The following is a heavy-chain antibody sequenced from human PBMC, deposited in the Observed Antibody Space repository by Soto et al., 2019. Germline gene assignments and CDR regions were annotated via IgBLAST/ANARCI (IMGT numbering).Heavy chain of an antibody. J-gene: IGHJ3*02. CDR1: GYSFTNYW. Sequence: GESLKISCKGSGYSFTNYWIAWVRQMPGKGLEWMGIIYPGDSDTRYSPSFQGQVTFSADKSISTAYLQLSSLKASDTAMYYRARHLSVSRIAASLIWGQGTMVTVS. V-gene: IGHV5-51*01. CDR2: IYPGDSDT. CDR3: ARHLSVSRIAASLI. D-gene: IGHD6-13*01.